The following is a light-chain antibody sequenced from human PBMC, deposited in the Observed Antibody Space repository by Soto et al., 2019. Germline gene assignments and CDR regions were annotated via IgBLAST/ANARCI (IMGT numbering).Light chain of an antibody. CDR3: QQYNSHRT. J-gene: IGKJ1*01. Sequence: DIQMPQSPSTLSASVGARVTITCRASQSISSWLAWYQQKPGKAPQLLIYDASSLESGVPSRFSGSESGTEFTLTISSLQPDDSATYYCQQYNSHRTFGQGTKVEIK. CDR1: QSISSW. CDR2: DAS. V-gene: IGKV1-5*01.